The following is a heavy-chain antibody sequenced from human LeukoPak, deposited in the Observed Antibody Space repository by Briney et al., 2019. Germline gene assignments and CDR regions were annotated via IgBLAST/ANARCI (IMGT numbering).Heavy chain of an antibody. CDR3: TRDYGVLFDY. CDR1: GFTFSGSA. J-gene: IGHJ4*02. V-gene: IGHV3-73*01. CDR2: IRSKANSYAT. D-gene: IGHD4-17*01. Sequence: GSLRLSCAASGFTFSGSAIHWVRQASGKGLEWVGRIRSKANSYATSSAASVKGRFTISRDDSKNTAYLQMSSLKTEDTAVYYCTRDYGVLFDYWGQGTLVTVSS.